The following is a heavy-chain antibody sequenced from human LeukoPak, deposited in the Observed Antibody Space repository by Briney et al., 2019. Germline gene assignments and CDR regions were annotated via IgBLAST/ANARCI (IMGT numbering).Heavy chain of an antibody. V-gene: IGHV3-7*03. J-gene: IGHJ6*04. CDR3: ARKAYGMDV. Sequence: GGSLRLSCEASGFTFSKYWMSWVRQAPGKGLEWVANIKQDGSEKYYVDSVKGRSTISRDDANNSLYLQMNSLRAEDTAVYYCARKAYGMDVWGKGTTVTVSS. CDR1: GFTFSKYW. CDR2: IKQDGSEK.